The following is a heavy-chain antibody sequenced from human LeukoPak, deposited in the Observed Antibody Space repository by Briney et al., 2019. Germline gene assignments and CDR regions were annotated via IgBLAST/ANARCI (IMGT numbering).Heavy chain of an antibody. Sequence: SGPTLLQPPPPLTLTCTFSGFALSTRGGGVGWIRQPPGKALEWLALIFWDDDKRYSPSLQSRLTITKDTSKNQVVLTMTNMDPVDTATYFCAHRPGGSGSFDYWGQGTLVTVSS. CDR3: AHRPGGSGSFDY. J-gene: IGHJ4*02. D-gene: IGHD3-10*01. V-gene: IGHV2-5*02. CDR2: IFWDDDK. CDR1: GFALSTRGGG.